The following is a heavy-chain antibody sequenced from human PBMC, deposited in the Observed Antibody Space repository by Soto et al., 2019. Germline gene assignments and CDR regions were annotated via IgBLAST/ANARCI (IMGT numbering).Heavy chain of an antibody. J-gene: IGHJ4*02. V-gene: IGHV1-69*01. D-gene: IGHD6-19*01. CDR3: ARVGLGAYDY. Sequence: QVQLVQSGAEVKKPGSSVKVSCKASGGIFSNFAFNWMRQAPGQGLEWMGGIIPTLGTPHYAQKFLGRVTITADESTRKVYMEMSSLKVEDTAVYYCARVGLGAYDYWGQGTLVIGSS. CDR2: IIPTLGTP. CDR1: GGIFSNFA.